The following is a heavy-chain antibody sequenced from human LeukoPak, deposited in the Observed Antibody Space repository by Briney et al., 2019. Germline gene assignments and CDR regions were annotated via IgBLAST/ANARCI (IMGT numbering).Heavy chain of an antibody. D-gene: IGHD3-16*02. J-gene: IGHJ5*02. V-gene: IGHV4-39*07. CDR1: GGSISSTSYY. Sequence: SETLSLTCTVSGGSISSTSYYWGWIRQPPGKGLEWIGSIYYSGSTYYNSSLKSRVTISVDTSKNQFSLKLSSVTAADTAVYYCARDRSFYDYVWGSYRHNWFDPWGQGTLVTVSS. CDR2: IYYSGST. CDR3: ARDRSFYDYVWGSYRHNWFDP.